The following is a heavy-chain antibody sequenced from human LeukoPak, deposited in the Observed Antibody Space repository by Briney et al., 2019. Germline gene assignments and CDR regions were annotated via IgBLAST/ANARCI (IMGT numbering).Heavy chain of an antibody. J-gene: IGHJ4*02. CDR3: ARGPKLYYGSGTSTNFDY. V-gene: IGHV1-2*02. D-gene: IGHD3-10*01. CDR1: GYTFTGYY. Sequence: GASVKVSCKASGYTFTGYYMHWVRQAPGQGLEWMGWINPNSGGTNYAQKFQGRVTMTRDTSISTAYMELSRLRSDDTAVFYCARGPKLYYGSGTSTNFDYWGQGTLVTVSS. CDR2: INPNSGGT.